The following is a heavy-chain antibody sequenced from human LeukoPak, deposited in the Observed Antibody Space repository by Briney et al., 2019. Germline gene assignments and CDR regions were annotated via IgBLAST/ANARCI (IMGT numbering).Heavy chain of an antibody. CDR3: ASVMLLRYNDSSGYYYVKSTFDY. CDR1: VGTFSSYA. D-gene: IGHD3-22*01. CDR2: IIPILGIA. Sequence: GASVKVSCKASVGTFSSYAISWVRQAPGQGLEWMGRIIPILGIANYSHKFQGRVTISADKYTSTAYMELSRLRSEETAVYYCASVMLLRYNDSSGYYYVKSTFDYWGQGTLVTVSS. J-gene: IGHJ4*02. V-gene: IGHV1-69*04.